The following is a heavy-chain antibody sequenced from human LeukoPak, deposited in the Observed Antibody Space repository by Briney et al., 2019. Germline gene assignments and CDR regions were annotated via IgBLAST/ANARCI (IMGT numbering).Heavy chain of an antibody. J-gene: IGHJ4*02. CDR2: ISTAGDT. CDR3: ARADRTGCFDY. D-gene: IGHD3-10*01. Sequence: GGSLRLSCAPSGFSLSNNYMHWVRQATGKGLEWVSAISTAGDTYYPGSVKGRFTISRVNAKNSLYLQMNRLRAADTAVYYCARADRTGCFDYWGQGTLVTVSS. CDR1: GFSLSNNY. V-gene: IGHV3-13*01.